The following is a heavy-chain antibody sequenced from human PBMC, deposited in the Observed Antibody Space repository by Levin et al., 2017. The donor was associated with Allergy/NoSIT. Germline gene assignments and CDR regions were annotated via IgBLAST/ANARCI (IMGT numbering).Heavy chain of an antibody. V-gene: IGHV5-51*01. CDR3: ARRRAAAGTWNWFDP. CDR2: IYPGDSDT. CDR1: GYSFTSYW. J-gene: IGHJ5*02. D-gene: IGHD6-13*01. Sequence: GESLKISCKGSGYSFTSYWIGWVRQMPGKGLEWMGIIYPGDSDTRYSPSFQGQVTISADKSISTAYLQWSSLKASDTAMYYCARRRAAAGTWNWFDPWGQGTLVTVSS.